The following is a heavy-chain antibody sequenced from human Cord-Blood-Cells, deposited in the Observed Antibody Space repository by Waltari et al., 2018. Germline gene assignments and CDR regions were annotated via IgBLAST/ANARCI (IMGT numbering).Heavy chain of an antibody. CDR3: ARLRYFDWLFDY. J-gene: IGHJ4*02. D-gene: IGHD3-9*01. Sequence: QLQLQESGPGLVKPSETLSLTCTVSGGSISSSSYYWGWIRQPPGKGLEWIGSLYSSGSPYYIPSLKSRVTIAVDTSKNQCSLKLSSVTAADTAVYYCARLRYFDWLFDYWGQGTLVTVSS. CDR2: LYSSGSP. CDR1: GGSISSSSYY. V-gene: IGHV4-39*01.